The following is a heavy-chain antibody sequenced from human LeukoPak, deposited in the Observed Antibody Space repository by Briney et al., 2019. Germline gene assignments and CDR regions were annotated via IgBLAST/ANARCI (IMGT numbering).Heavy chain of an antibody. CDR2: ISSNGGST. V-gene: IGHV3-64*01. CDR3: ARDVGSSWAFDY. J-gene: IGHJ4*02. Sequence: GGSLRLSCAASRFTFSSYAMHWVRQAPGKGLEYVSAISSNGGSTYYANSVKGRFTISRDNSKNTLYLQMGSLRAEDMAVYYCARDVGSSWAFDYWGQGTLVTVSS. D-gene: IGHD6-13*01. CDR1: RFTFSSYA.